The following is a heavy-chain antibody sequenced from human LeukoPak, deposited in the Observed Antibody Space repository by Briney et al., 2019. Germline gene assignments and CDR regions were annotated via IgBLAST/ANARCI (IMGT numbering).Heavy chain of an antibody. J-gene: IGHJ4*02. CDR2: IYSGGST. Sequence: GGSLRLSCAASGFTVSSNYMSWVRQAPGKGLEWVSVIYSGGSTYYADSVKGRFTISRDNSKNTLYLQMNSLRAVDTAVYYCAISSGWYLGNFDYWGRGTLVTVPS. CDR3: AISSGWYLGNFDY. CDR1: GFTVSSNY. D-gene: IGHD6-19*01. V-gene: IGHV3-53*01.